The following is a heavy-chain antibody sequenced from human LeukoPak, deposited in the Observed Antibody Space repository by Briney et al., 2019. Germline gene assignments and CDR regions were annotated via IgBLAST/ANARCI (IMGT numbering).Heavy chain of an antibody. Sequence: GGSLRLSCAASGFTFSSYGMHWVRQAPGKGLEWVAFIRYDGSNKYYADSVKGRFTISRDNSKNTLYLQMNSLRAEDTAVYYCARSYGSGSYYNAPFDYWGQGTLVTVSS. D-gene: IGHD3-10*01. CDR3: ARSYGSGSYYNAPFDY. V-gene: IGHV3-30*02. CDR2: IRYDGSNK. J-gene: IGHJ4*02. CDR1: GFTFSSYG.